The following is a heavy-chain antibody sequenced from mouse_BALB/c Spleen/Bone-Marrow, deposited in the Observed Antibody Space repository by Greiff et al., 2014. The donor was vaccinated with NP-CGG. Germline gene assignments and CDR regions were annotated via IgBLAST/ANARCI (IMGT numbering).Heavy chain of an antibody. CDR3: ARLYLWYFDV. V-gene: IGHV2-9*02. CDR2: IWAGGST. CDR1: GFSFTSYG. Sequence: VMLVESGPGLVAPSQTLSITCTVSGFSFTSYGVHWVRQPPGKGLEWLGVIWAGGSTNYYSAFMSRLSISKDNSKSQVFLKMNSLQTDDTAMYYCARLYLWYFDVWGAGTTVTVSS. D-gene: IGHD2-3*01. J-gene: IGHJ1*01.